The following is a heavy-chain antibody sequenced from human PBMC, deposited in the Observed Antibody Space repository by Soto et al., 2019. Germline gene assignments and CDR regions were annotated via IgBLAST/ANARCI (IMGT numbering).Heavy chain of an antibody. CDR2: IIPIFGTA. D-gene: IGHD3-16*01. Sequence: QVQLVQSGAEVKKPGSSVKVSCKASGGTFSSYAISWVRQAPGQGLEWMGGIIPIFGTANYAQKFQGRVTITADESKSTAYMEPSSLRSDDTAVYYCARVGEMATSPFDYWGQGTLVTVSS. V-gene: IGHV1-69*12. J-gene: IGHJ4*02. CDR1: GGTFSSYA. CDR3: ARVGEMATSPFDY.